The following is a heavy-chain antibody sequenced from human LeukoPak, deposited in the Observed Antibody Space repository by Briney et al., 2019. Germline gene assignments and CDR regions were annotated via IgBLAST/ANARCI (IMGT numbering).Heavy chain of an antibody. CDR1: GYTFTSYG. D-gene: IGHD2-15*01. J-gene: IGHJ4*02. V-gene: IGHV1-18*01. CDR2: ISGSNGNT. Sequence: ASVKVSCKASGYTFTSYGISWVRQAPGQGLEWMGWISGSNGNTNYAQKFQGRVTMTRDTSTSTVYMELSSLRSEDTAVYYCARAVGIVVVVVATLDYWGQGTLVTVSS. CDR3: ARAVGIVVVVVATLDY.